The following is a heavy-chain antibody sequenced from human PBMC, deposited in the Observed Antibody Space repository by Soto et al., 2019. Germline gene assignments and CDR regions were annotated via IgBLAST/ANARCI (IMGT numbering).Heavy chain of an antibody. J-gene: IGHJ3*02. Sequence: SVTVSCKASGGTFSSYAISWVRQAPGQGLEWMGGIIPIFGTANYAQKFQGRVTITADESTSTAYMELSSLRSEDTAVYYCARVPYSGSYGNAFDIWGQGTMVTVSS. CDR2: IIPIFGTA. CDR1: GGTFSSYA. V-gene: IGHV1-69*13. CDR3: ARVPYSGSYGNAFDI. D-gene: IGHD1-26*01.